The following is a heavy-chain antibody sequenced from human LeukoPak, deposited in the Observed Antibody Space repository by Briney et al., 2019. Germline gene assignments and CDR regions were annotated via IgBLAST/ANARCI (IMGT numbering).Heavy chain of an antibody. J-gene: IGHJ4*02. CDR2: ISFDINNK. D-gene: IGHD6-13*01. Sequence: GGSLRLSCAASGFTFSSYAMHWVRQAPGKGLEWVAVISFDINNKYYADSVKGRFAISRDNSKNTLYLQMNSLRPEDTAVYHCARGTGDTSSWYHDYWGQGTLVTVS. CDR3: ARGTGDTSSWYHDY. CDR1: GFTFSSYA. V-gene: IGHV3-30*03.